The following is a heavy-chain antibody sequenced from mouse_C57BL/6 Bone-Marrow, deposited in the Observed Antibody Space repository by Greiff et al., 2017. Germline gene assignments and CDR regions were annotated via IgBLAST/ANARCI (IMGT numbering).Heavy chain of an antibody. CDR3: ARNRDYGSSYVAH. CDR2: IWSGGST. CDR1: GFSLTSYG. V-gene: IGHV2-2*01. Sequence: VKVVESGPGLVQPSQSLSITCTVSGFSLTSYGVHWVRQSPGKGLEWLGVIWSGGSTDYNAAFISRMSISKDNSKSQVFFKMNSLQADDTAIYYCARNRDYGSSYVAHWCRGTLVTVSA. D-gene: IGHD1-1*01. J-gene: IGHJ3*01.